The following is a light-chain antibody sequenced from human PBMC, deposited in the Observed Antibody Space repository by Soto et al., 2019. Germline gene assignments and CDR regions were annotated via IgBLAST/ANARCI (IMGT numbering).Light chain of an antibody. CDR3: MQGTHCLVT. V-gene: IGKV2-30*01. J-gene: IGKJ2*01. Sequence: DVVMTQSPLSLPVTLGQPASISCRSSQSLVYSDGNTYLNWFQQRPGQSPRRLIYKVSNRDSGVPDRFSGSGSGTDFPLKISRVEAEDVGVYYCMQGTHCLVTFGQGTKLEIK. CDR1: QSLVYSDGNTY. CDR2: KVS.